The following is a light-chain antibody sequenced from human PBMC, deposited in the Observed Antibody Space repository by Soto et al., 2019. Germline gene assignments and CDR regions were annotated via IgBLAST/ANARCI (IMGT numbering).Light chain of an antibody. Sequence: DIPMTQSPSTLSASVGDTVTVTCRASQSMDDWLAWYQQKPGKAPKLLIYRATSLESGVPLRFSGSGFGTEFTLTISSLQPDDFATYYCQQYDSFPWTFGQGTKVEIK. CDR1: QSMDDW. CDR2: RAT. V-gene: IGKV1-5*03. CDR3: QQYDSFPWT. J-gene: IGKJ1*01.